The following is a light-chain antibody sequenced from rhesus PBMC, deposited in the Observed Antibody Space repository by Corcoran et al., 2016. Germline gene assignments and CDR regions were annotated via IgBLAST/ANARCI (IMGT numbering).Light chain of an antibody. V-gene: IGKV1-74*01. CDR2: KAS. CDR3: PHGYGTPFT. J-gene: IGKJ3*01. CDR1: ENVNNY. Sequence: DIQMTQAPSSLSASVGDRVTITCRASENVNNYLNWYQQNPGKAPKLLIYKASTLQSGVPSRFSGSGSGTDYTFTISSLQPEDVAAYYCPHGYGTPFTFGPGTKLDIK.